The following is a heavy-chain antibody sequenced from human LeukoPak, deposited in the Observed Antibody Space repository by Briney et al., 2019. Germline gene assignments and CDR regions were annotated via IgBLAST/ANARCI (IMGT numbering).Heavy chain of an antibody. D-gene: IGHD2-15*01. CDR1: GYTFTSYG. J-gene: IGHJ3*02. V-gene: IGHV1-18*01. CDR2: ISAYNGNT. CDR3: ARVGYCSGGSCYRGAFDI. Sequence: ASVKVSCKASGYTFTSYGISWVRQAPGQGLEWMGWISAYNGNTNYAQKLQGRVTMTTDTSTTTAYMELRSLRSDGTAVYYLARVGYCSGGSCYRGAFDIWGQGTMVTVSS.